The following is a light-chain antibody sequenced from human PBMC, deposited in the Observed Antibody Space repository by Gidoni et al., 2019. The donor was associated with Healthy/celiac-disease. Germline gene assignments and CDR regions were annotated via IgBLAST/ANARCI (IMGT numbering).Light chain of an antibody. CDR1: QSVLYSSNNKNY. CDR2: WAS. CDR3: QQYYSSPPT. V-gene: IGKV4-1*01. J-gene: IGKJ1*01. Sequence: GSLGERATINCKSSQSVLYSSNNKNYLAWYQQKPGQPPKLLIYWASTRESGVPDRFSGSGSGTDFTVTISSLQAEDVAVYYCQQYYSSPPTFXXXTKVEIK.